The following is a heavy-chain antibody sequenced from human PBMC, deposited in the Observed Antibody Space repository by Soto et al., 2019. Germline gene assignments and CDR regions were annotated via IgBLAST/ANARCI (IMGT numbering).Heavy chain of an antibody. J-gene: IGHJ5*02. CDR2: ISAYNGNT. CDR3: ARDGRGTAMGFTAGDWVDP. D-gene: IGHD5-18*01. V-gene: IGHV1-18*01. CDR1: GYTFTSYG. Sequence: QVQLVQSGAEVKKPGASVKVSCKASGYTFTSYGISWVRQAPGQGLEWMGWISAYNGNTNYAQKHQGTVTRTTDPYTSTAYMELRSMGADDTAVYYCARDGRGTAMGFTAGDWVDPWGQGTLGTVSS.